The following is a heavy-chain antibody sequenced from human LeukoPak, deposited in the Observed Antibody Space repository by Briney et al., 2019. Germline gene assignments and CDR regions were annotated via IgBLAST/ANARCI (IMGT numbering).Heavy chain of an antibody. J-gene: IGHJ4*02. V-gene: IGHV1-46*01. CDR2: INPSGGST. D-gene: IGHD2-21*02. Sequence: GASVKVSCKASRGTFSSYAISWVRQAPGQGLEWMGIINPSGGSTSYAQKFQGRVTMTRDTSTSTVYMELSSLRSEDTAVYYCAREAEPVVVTAPNFDYWGQGTLVTVSS. CDR1: RGTFSSYA. CDR3: AREAEPVVVTAPNFDY.